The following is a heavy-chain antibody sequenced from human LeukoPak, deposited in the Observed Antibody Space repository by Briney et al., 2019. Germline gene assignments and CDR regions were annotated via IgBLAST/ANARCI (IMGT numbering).Heavy chain of an antibody. V-gene: IGHV1-18*01. Sequence: ASVKVSCKASGYTFTSYGISWVRQAPGQGLEWMGWISAYNGNTNYAQKLQGRVTMTPDTSTSTAYMELRSLRSDDTAVYYCARAAYVWGSYRYYFDYWGQGTLVTVSS. D-gene: IGHD3-16*02. CDR1: GYTFTSYG. CDR2: ISAYNGNT. J-gene: IGHJ4*02. CDR3: ARAAYVWGSYRYYFDY.